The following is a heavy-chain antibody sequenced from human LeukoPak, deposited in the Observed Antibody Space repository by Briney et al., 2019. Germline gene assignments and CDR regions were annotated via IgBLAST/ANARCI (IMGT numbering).Heavy chain of an antibody. V-gene: IGHV1-18*01. Sequence: ASVKVSCKASGYTFTSYGISWVRQAPGQGLEWMGWISAYNGNTNYAQKLQGRVTMTTDTSTSTAYMELSSLRSEDTAVYYCARGESSYCSGGCYFASWGQGTLVTISS. CDR2: ISAYNGNT. J-gene: IGHJ5*01. CDR3: ARGESSYCSGGCYFAS. CDR1: GYTFTSYG. D-gene: IGHD2-21*02.